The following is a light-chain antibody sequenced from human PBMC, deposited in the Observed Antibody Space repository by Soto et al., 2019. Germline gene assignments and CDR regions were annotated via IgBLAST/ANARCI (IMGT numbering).Light chain of an antibody. V-gene: IGKV3-11*01. J-gene: IGKJ4*01. Sequence: EIVMTQSPATLSVSPGERATLSCRAIQSVSNNYLAWYQQKPGQAPRLLISDASNRATGIPARFSGSGSETDFTLTISSLEPEDSAVYYCQQRSNWPSLTFGGGTKVDIK. CDR1: QSVSNNY. CDR2: DAS. CDR3: QQRSNWPSLT.